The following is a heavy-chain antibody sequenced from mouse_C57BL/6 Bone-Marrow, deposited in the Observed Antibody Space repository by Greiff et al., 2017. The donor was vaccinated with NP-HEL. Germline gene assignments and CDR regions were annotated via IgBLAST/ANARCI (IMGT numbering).Heavy chain of an antibody. CDR2: ICSDGGST. CDR3: ARHPYYYSWDYCFDY. Sequence: EVLVVESGGGLVQPGESLKLSCESNEYEFPSHDMSWVRKTPETTLELVAAICSDGGSTYHPDTMQRRFIISSGNTKKTLFLQMRIMRSEGTALCYFARHPYYYSWDYCFDYWGKGTTLTVSS. V-gene: IGHV5-2*01. CDR1: EYEFPSHD. J-gene: IGHJ2*01. D-gene: IGHD1-1*01.